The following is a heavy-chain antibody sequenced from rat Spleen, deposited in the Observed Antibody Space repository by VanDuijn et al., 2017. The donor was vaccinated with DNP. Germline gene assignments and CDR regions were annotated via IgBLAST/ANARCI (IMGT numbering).Heavy chain of an antibody. Sequence: QVHLKESGPGLVQPSQTLSLACTVAGFSLTSYNVHWVRQPPGKGLEWLGLIWNSGGTRYNSALNSRLTISKDTSKSQVFLRMNSLQIEDTATYFCASTLVNYDTYGYFALDAWGQGTSVTVSS. CDR1: GFSLTSYN. D-gene: IGHD1-11*01. J-gene: IGHJ4*01. V-gene: IGHV2-41*01. CDR2: IWNSGGT. CDR3: ASTLVNYDTYGYFALDA.